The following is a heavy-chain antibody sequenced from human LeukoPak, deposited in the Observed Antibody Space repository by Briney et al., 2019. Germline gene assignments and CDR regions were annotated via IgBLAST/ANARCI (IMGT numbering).Heavy chain of an antibody. CDR3: ARGGGTGYYYDY. CDR1: GGSISSYY. CDR2: IYNTGST. D-gene: IGHD3-9*01. Sequence: PSETLSLTCTVSGGSISSYYWSWIRQSPGKGLEWIGYIYNTGSTNHNPSLKSRVTILLDTSKNQFSLKLGSVTAADTAVYYCARGGGTGYYYDYWGQGTLVTVSS. V-gene: IGHV4-59*01. J-gene: IGHJ4*02.